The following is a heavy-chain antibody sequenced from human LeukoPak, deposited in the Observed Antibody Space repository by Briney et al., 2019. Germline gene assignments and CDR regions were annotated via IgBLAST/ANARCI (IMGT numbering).Heavy chain of an antibody. CDR1: GGSFSGYY. V-gene: IGHV4-34*01. Sequence: PSETLSLTCAVYGGSFSGYYWSWIRQPPGKGLEWIGEINHSGSTNYNPSLKSRVTISVDTSKNQFSLKLSSVTAADTAVYYCARGVRFPTPAFDYWGQGTLVTVSS. D-gene: IGHD3-3*01. J-gene: IGHJ4*02. CDR2: INHSGST. CDR3: ARGVRFPTPAFDY.